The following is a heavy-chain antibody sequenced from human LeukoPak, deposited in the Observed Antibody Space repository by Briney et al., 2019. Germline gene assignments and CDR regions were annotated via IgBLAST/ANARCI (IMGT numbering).Heavy chain of an antibody. CDR3: ARFASGRRAVAGLKVKSGFDP. D-gene: IGHD6-19*01. J-gene: IGHJ5*02. CDR1: GGSFSGYY. Sequence: SETLSLTCAVYGGSFSGYYWSWIRQPPGKGLEWIGEINHSGSTNYNPSLKSRVTISVDTSKNQFSLKLSSVTAADTAVYYCARFASGRRAVAGLKVKSGFDPWGQGTLVTVSS. V-gene: IGHV4-34*01. CDR2: INHSGST.